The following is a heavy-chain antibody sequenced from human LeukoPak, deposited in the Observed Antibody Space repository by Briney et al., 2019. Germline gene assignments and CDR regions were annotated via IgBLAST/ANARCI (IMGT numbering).Heavy chain of an antibody. V-gene: IGHV3-23*01. D-gene: IGHD1-26*01. J-gene: IGHJ3*02. CDR3: AKLNSGSYSYDAFDI. Sequence: PGGSLRVSCAASGFTFSSYAMSWVRQAPGEGLEWVSGITVSGDKTYCADSVKGRFTISRDNSKNTLYLQMNSLRDEDTAVYYCAKLNSGSYSYDAFDIWGQGTVVTVSS. CDR2: ITVSGDKT. CDR1: GFTFSSYA.